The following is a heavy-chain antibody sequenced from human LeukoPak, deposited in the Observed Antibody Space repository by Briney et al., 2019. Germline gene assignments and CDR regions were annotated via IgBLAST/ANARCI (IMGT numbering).Heavy chain of an antibody. D-gene: IGHD3-10*01. Sequence: PSETLSLTCTVSGYSISSGYYWGWIRQPPGKGLEWIGSIYHSGSTYYNPSLKSRVTISVDTSKNQFSLKLSSVTAADTAQYYCARHLYYSASAFWYIDLWGRGTLVIVSP. CDR1: GYSISSGYY. CDR2: IYHSGST. J-gene: IGHJ2*01. V-gene: IGHV4-38-2*02. CDR3: ARHLYYSASAFWYIDL.